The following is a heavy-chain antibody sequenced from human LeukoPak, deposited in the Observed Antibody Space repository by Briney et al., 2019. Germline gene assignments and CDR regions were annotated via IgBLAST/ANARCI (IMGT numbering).Heavy chain of an antibody. Sequence: GGSLRLSCAASGFTFSNHGMNWVRQAPGKGLEWVSGISPSGDITYYADSVKGRFTISRDNSKNTLYLEVISLTAEDTAVYYCAKGDGGNPMDAFDIWGQGTMVTVSS. D-gene: IGHD4-23*01. V-gene: IGHV3-23*01. CDR2: ISPSGDIT. CDR1: GFTFSNHG. J-gene: IGHJ3*02. CDR3: AKGDGGNPMDAFDI.